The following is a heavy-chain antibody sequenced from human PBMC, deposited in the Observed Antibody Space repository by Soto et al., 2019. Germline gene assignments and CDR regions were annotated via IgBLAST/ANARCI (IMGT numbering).Heavy chain of an antibody. CDR1: GGSFSGYY. CDR3: ARRRITIFGVVTPFDY. V-gene: IGHV4-34*01. D-gene: IGHD3-3*01. J-gene: IGHJ4*02. CDR2: INHSGST. Sequence: SETLSLTCAVYGGSFSGYYWSWIRQPPGKGLEWIGEINHSGSTNYNPSLKSRVTISVDTSKNQFSLKLSSVTAADTAVYYCARRRITIFGVVTPFDYWGQGTLVTVSS.